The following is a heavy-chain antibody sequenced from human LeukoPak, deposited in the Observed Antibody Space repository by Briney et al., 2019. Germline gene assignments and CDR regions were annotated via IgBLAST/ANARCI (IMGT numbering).Heavy chain of an antibody. J-gene: IGHJ4*02. CDR1: GYTLTGYY. V-gene: IGHV1-2*02. CDR3: ARDGTTGGEWDY. D-gene: IGHD3-10*01. Sequence: ASVKVSCKASGYTLTGYYMHWVRQTPGQGLEWMGWINPNSGGTNYAQKFQGRVTMTRDTSISTAYMELSRLRSDDTAVYYCARDGTTGGEWDYWGQGTLVTVSS. CDR2: INPNSGGT.